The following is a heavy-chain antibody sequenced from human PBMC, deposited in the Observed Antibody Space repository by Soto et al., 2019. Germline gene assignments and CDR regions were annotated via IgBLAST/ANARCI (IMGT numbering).Heavy chain of an antibody. CDR3: ATMGTPVTGLYYFDY. J-gene: IGHJ4*02. V-gene: IGHV4-30-4*01. CDR2: ISYSGTT. Sequence: STTLSLTFTVSGVSIRRGDFYSTCIRQPPGKGLGWIGFISYSGTTHYSASLRSRVSISVDTSKNQFSLDLSSVTAADTAVYYCATMGTPVTGLYYFDYWGQGTLVTVS. D-gene: IGHD4-17*01. CDR1: GVSIRRGDFY.